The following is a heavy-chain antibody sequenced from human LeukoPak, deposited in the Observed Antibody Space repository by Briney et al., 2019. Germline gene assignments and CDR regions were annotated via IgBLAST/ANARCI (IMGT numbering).Heavy chain of an antibody. CDR2: ISGSGGST. CDR1: GFTFSSYG. V-gene: IGHV3-23*01. CDR3: ARGVRIAVAGYIDC. Sequence: GGSLTLSCAASGFTFSSYGMSWVRQAPGKGLEWVSAISGSGGSTYYADPVKGRFTISRDKTKNTLYLQMDSLRSNDTAVYYCARGVRIAVAGYIDCWGRGTLVTVSS. D-gene: IGHD6-19*01. J-gene: IGHJ4*02.